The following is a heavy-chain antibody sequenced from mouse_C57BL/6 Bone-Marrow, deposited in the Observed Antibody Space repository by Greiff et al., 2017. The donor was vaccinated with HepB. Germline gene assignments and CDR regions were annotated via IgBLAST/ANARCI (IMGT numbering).Heavy chain of an antibody. Sequence: VKLQQPGAELVMPGASVKLSCKASGYTFTSYWMHWVKQRPGQGLEWIGEIDPSDSYTNYNQKFKGKSTLTVDKSSSTAYMQLSSLTSEDSAVYYCARRGIYYGNFDYWGQGTTLTVSS. D-gene: IGHD2-1*01. CDR3: ARRGIYYGNFDY. J-gene: IGHJ2*01. CDR2: IDPSDSYT. CDR1: GYTFTSYW. V-gene: IGHV1-69*01.